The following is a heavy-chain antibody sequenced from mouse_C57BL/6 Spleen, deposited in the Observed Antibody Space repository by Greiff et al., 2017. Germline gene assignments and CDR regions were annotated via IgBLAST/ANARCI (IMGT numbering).Heavy chain of an antibody. D-gene: IGHD2-3*01. CDR2: ISDGGSYT. J-gene: IGHJ4*01. Sequence: DVHLVESGGGLVKPGGSLKLSCAASGFTFSSYAMSWVRQTPEKRLEWVATISDGGSYTYYPDNVKGRFTISRDNAKNNLYLQMSHLKSEDTAMYYCARDGYYPLAMDYWGQGTSVTVSS. CDR3: ARDGYYPLAMDY. CDR1: GFTFSSYA. V-gene: IGHV5-4*01.